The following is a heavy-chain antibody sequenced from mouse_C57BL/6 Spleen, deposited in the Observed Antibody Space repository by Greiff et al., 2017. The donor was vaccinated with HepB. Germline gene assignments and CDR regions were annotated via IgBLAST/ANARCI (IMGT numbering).Heavy chain of an antibody. CDR3: ARLTGPFDY. D-gene: IGHD4-1*01. CDR1: GYAFSSSW. V-gene: IGHV1-82*01. Sequence: QVQLQQSGPELVKPGASVKISCKASGYAFSSSWMNWVKQRPGKGLEWIGRIYPGDGDTNYNGKFKGKATLTADKSSSTAYMQLSSLTSEDSAVYFCARLTGPFDYWGQGTTLTVSS. J-gene: IGHJ2*01. CDR2: IYPGDGDT.